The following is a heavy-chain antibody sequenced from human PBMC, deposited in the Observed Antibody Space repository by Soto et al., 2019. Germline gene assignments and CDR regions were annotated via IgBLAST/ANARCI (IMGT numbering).Heavy chain of an antibody. Sequence: VQLVESGGGVVQPGRSLRLSCAASGFTFSDYAMHWVRQAPGKGLEWVAVVSHDGRNTHYADSVKGRFTISRDSSKNTVSLEMTSLRAEDMGVDYCATGGRQWRVTSAFNYWGQGALVTVSS. V-gene: IGHV3-30*03. CDR3: ATGGRQWRVTSAFNY. CDR2: VSHDGRNT. J-gene: IGHJ4*02. CDR1: GFTFSDYA. D-gene: IGHD6-19*01.